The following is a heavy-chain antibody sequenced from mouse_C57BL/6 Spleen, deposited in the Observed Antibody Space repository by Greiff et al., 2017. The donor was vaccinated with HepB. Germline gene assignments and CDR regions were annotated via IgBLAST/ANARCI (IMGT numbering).Heavy chain of an antibody. CDR2: ISYDGSN. CDR1: GYSITSGYY. V-gene: IGHV3-6*01. J-gene: IGHJ1*03. CDR3: ARDRGLRYFDV. D-gene: IGHD2-4*01. Sequence: EVKLMESGPGLVKPSQSLSLTCSVTGYSITSGYYWNWIRQFPGNKLEWMGYISYDGSNNYNPSLKNRISITRDTSKNQFFLKLNSVTTEDTATYYCARDRGLRYFDVWGTGTTVTVSS.